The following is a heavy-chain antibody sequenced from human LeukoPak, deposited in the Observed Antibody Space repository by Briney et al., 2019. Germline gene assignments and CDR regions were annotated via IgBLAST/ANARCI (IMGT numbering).Heavy chain of an antibody. V-gene: IGHV3-48*02. CDR1: GFTFSSYT. CDR3: ARDPYGGNSGPDY. Sequence: PGGSLRLSCAASGFTFSSYTMNWVRQAPGKGLEWVSFIDSSSSIIYYVDSVKGRFTISRDNAKNSLYLQMNSLRDEDTAMYYCARDPYGGNSGPDYWGQGTLVTVSS. J-gene: IGHJ4*02. CDR2: IDSSSSII. D-gene: IGHD4-23*01.